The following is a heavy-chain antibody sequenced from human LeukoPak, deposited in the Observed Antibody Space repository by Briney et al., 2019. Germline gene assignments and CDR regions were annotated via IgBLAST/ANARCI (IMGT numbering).Heavy chain of an antibody. Sequence: ASVKVSCKASGYTFTSYGVSWVRQAPGQGLESIGWISSYNAKTIYAQKFQGRVTVTTDMTTDTSTRTAYMDLRSLRSDDTAVYYCAAHYGSGHFTYYFDYWGQGTLVTVSS. CDR2: ISSYNAKT. J-gene: IGHJ4*02. CDR1: GYTFTSYG. D-gene: IGHD6-19*01. CDR3: AAHYGSGHFTYYFDY. V-gene: IGHV1-18*01.